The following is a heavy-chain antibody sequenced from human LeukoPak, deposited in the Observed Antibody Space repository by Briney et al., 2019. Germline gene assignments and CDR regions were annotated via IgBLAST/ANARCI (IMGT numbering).Heavy chain of an antibody. CDR2: IYYSGST. CDR1: GGSISSYY. Sequence: ASETLSLTCTVSGGSISSYYWSWIRQPPGKGLEWIGYIYYSGSTNYNPSLKSRVTISVDTSKNQFSLKLSSVTAADTAVYYCARAEIAAARGVFDPWGQGTLVTVSS. J-gene: IGHJ5*02. CDR3: ARAEIAAARGVFDP. V-gene: IGHV4-59*01. D-gene: IGHD6-13*01.